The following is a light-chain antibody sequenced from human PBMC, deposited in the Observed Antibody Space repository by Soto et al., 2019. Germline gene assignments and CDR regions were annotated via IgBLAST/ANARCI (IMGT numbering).Light chain of an antibody. CDR2: KAS. J-gene: IGKJ1*01. V-gene: IGKV1-5*03. CDR1: QTISSW. CDR3: QQYSTFWT. Sequence: DIQMTQSPSTLSGSVGDRVTITCRASQTISSWLAWYQQKPGKAPKLLIYKASTLKSGVPSRFSGSGSGTDFTLTISSLQPDDIATYYCQQYSTFWTFGQGTKVDIK.